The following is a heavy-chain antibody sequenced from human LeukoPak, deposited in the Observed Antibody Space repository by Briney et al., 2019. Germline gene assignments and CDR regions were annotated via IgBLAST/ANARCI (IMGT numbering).Heavy chain of an antibody. CDR2: INHSGST. D-gene: IGHD1-26*01. V-gene: IGHV4-34*01. Sequence: SGTLSLTCAVYGGSFSGYYWSWIRQPPGKGLEWIGEINHSGSTNYNPSLKSRVTISVDTSKNQFSLKLSAVTAADTAVYYCARGRIVGATPVYYFDYWGQGTLVTVSS. CDR1: GGSFSGYY. J-gene: IGHJ4*02. CDR3: ARGRIVGATPVYYFDY.